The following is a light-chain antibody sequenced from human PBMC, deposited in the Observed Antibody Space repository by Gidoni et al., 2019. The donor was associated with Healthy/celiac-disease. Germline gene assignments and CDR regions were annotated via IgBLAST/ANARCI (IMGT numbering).Light chain of an antibody. CDR2: DVS. J-gene: IGLJ1*01. V-gene: IGLV2-14*01. Sequence: QSALTQPASVSVYPGQSITISCTGTSSDVGGYNYVTWYQQHPVKAPKLMIYDVSNRPSGVSNRFSGSKSGNTASLTISGLQAEDEADYYCSSYTSSSTYVFGTGTKVTVL. CDR1: SSDVGGYNY. CDR3: SSYTSSSTYV.